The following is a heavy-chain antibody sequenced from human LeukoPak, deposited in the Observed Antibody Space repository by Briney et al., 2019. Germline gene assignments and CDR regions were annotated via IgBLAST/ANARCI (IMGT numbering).Heavy chain of an antibody. Sequence: SETLSLTCTVSGGSISSYYWSWIGQPAGKGLEWIGRIHPSGSTNYNPSLKSRVTLSVDTSKNQFSLKLSSVTAADTAVYYCARGPPPDFDFWGRGTLVTVSS. V-gene: IGHV4-4*07. CDR1: GGSISSYY. J-gene: IGHJ4*02. CDR3: ARGPPPDFDF. CDR2: IHPSGST.